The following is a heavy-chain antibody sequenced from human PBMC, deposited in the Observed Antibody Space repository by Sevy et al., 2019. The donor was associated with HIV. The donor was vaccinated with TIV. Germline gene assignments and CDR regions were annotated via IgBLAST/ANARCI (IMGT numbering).Heavy chain of an antibody. J-gene: IGHJ3*02. V-gene: IGHV3-11*04. D-gene: IGHD2-21*02. CDR1: GISFSDHY. CDR2: ISTSGSTT. Sequence: GGSLRLSCAASGISFSDHYMSWVRQAPGKGLEWISYISTSGSTTYYAYSVKGRLTISRDNGKKSLYLQMNSLTVEDTAVYYCARDQTSRPNGGDSDDAFDIWGRGTMVTVSS. CDR3: ARDQTSRPNGGDSDDAFDI.